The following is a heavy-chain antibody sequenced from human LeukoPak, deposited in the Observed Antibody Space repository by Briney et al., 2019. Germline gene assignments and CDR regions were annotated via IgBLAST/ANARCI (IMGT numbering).Heavy chain of an antibody. CDR2: IVVGSGNT. J-gene: IGHJ4*02. V-gene: IGHV1-58*02. D-gene: IGHD3-22*01. CDR1: GFTFTSSA. CDR3: ARSSQYYYDSSGYYESGY. Sequence: SVKVSCKASGFTFTSSAMQWVRQARGQRLEWIGWIVVGSGNTNYAQKFQERVTITRDMSTSTAYMELSSLRSEDTAVYYCARSSQYYYDSSGYYESGYWGQGTLVTVSS.